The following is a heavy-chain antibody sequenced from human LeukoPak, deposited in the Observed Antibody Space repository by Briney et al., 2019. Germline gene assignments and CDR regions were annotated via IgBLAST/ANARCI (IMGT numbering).Heavy chain of an antibody. V-gene: IGHV4-34*01. J-gene: IGHJ3*02. CDR1: GGAFSGYY. CDR2: INHNGST. CDR3: ARFGLSLVVPAAIYGLGAFDI. Sequence: KPSETLSLTCAVYGGAFSGYYWSWIRQPPGKGLEWIGEINHNGSTNYNPSLKSRVTISVDTSKNQFSLKLSSVTAADTAVYYCARFGLSLVVPAAIYGLGAFDIWGQGTMVTVSS. D-gene: IGHD2-2*01.